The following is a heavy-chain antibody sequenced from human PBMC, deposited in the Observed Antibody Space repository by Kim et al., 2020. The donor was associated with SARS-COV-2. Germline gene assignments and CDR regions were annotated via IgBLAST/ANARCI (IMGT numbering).Heavy chain of an antibody. CDR2: IYPGDSDT. CDR1: GYSFTSYW. J-gene: IGHJ6*02. D-gene: IGHD6-13*01. Sequence: GESLKISCKGSGYSFTSYWIGWVRQMPGKGLEWMGIIYPGDSDTRYSPSFQGQVTISADKSISTAYLQWNSLKASDTAMYYCARQNSWTQTYYYYGIDVGGQGTTVTVSS. CDR3: ARQNSWTQTYYYYGIDV. V-gene: IGHV5-51*01.